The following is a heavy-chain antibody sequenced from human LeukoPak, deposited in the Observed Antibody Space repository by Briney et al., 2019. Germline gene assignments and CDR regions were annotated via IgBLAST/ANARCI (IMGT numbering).Heavy chain of an antibody. V-gene: IGHV1-18*04. CDR3: ARDLALRWLQLSDAFDI. D-gene: IGHD5-24*01. CDR1: GYTFTSYY. Sequence: ASVKVSCKASGYTFTSYYMHWVRQAPGQGLEWMGWISTYNGNTNYAQKLQGRVTMTTDTSTSTAYMELMSLRSDDTAVYYCARDLALRWLQLSDAFDIWGQGTMVTVSS. CDR2: ISTYNGNT. J-gene: IGHJ3*02.